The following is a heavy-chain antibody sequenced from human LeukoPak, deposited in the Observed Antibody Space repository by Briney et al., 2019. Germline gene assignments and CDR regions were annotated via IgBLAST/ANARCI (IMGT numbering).Heavy chain of an antibody. CDR1: GFTFSNAW. J-gene: IGHJ4*02. CDR2: ISSSSNYI. Sequence: GGSLRLSCAASGFTFSNAWMSWVRQAPGKGLEWVSSISSSSNYIYYADSVKGRFTISRDNAKNSLYLQMNSLRAEDTAVYYCARDLSAGVVVAAASDYWGQGTLVTVSS. D-gene: IGHD2-15*01. V-gene: IGHV3-21*01. CDR3: ARDLSAGVVVAAASDY.